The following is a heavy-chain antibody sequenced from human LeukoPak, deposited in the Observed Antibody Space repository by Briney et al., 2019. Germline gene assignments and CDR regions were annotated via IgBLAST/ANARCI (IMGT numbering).Heavy chain of an antibody. V-gene: IGHV3-7*01. CDR1: GFTFSNYW. Sequence: GGSLRLSCRASGFTFSNYWMTWVRQAPGKGLEWVANLKEDGGEENFVNSVKGRFTISRDNAKNSLYLQMNSLRVDDTAVYYCARDPGGYYYMDVWGKGTTVTVSS. J-gene: IGHJ6*03. CDR2: LKEDGGEE. D-gene: IGHD3-10*01. CDR3: ARDPGGYYYMDV.